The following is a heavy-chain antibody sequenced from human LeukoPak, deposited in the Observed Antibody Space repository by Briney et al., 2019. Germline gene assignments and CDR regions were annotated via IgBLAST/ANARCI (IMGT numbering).Heavy chain of an antibody. J-gene: IGHJ4*02. Sequence: TSETLSLTCAVSGGSITTTNWWSWVRPPPGKGLEWIGEVHLNGATNYNPSLESRFSMSIDKSNNHLSLEVTSVTAADTAMYYCTRESGAFSPFGFWGQGTLVTVSS. V-gene: IGHV4-4*02. CDR2: VHLNGAT. CDR3: TRESGAFSPFGF. CDR1: GGSITTTNW. D-gene: IGHD1-26*01.